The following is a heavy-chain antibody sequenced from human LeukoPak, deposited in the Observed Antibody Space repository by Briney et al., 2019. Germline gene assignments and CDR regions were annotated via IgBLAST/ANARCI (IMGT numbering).Heavy chain of an antibody. Sequence: PGGSLRLSCAASGFTVSSNYMSWVRQVPGKGLEWVSVIYSGGSTYYADSVKGRFTISRDKSKNTLYLQMNSLRAEDTAVYYCAREASYSSSWATFDNWGQGTLVTV. V-gene: IGHV3-53*01. CDR2: IYSGGST. D-gene: IGHD6-13*01. CDR3: AREASYSSSWATFDN. J-gene: IGHJ4*02. CDR1: GFTVSSNY.